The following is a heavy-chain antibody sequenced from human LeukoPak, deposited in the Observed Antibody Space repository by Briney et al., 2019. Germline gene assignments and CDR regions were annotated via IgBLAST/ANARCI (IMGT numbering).Heavy chain of an antibody. CDR2: INPNSGGT. V-gene: IGHV1-2*02. J-gene: IGHJ4*02. CDR1: GYTFTGYY. CDR3: ARERSTVTRGFDY. Sequence: ASVKVSCKASGYTFTGYYMHWVRQAPGQGLEGMGWINPNSGGTNYAQKFQGRVTMTRDTSISTAYMELSRLRSDDTAVYYCARERSTVTRGFDYWGQGTLVTVSS. D-gene: IGHD4-17*01.